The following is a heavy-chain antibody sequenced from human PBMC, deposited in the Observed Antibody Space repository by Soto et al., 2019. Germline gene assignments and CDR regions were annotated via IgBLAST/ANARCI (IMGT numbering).Heavy chain of an antibody. CDR1: GFNVMSYW. Sequence: VGSLRLSCAVSGFNVMSYWMGWVRQAPGKGLEWVASIKEDGSGIYYLHSVRGRFSISRDSAGNALHLTMNYLSAEDTGVYFCARDIGFDYVNWGQGTLVTVSS. V-gene: IGHV3-7*01. D-gene: IGHD3-16*01. CDR2: IKEDGSGI. CDR3: ARDIGFDYVN. J-gene: IGHJ4*02.